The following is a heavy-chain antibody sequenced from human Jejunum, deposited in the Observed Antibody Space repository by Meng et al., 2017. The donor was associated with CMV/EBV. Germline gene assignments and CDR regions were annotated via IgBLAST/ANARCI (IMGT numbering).Heavy chain of an antibody. V-gene: IGHV1-69*10. CDR1: GDTFSSYP. D-gene: IGHD2-21*01. Sequence: HVQLVQSVAEVKKPGSSVRVSYKASGDTFSSYPITWVRQAPGQGLEWMGGIIPFLGITIYAQKYQGRVTITADKSTSTAYMELNSLRSEDTAVYYCASGGDCYGYWGQGTLVTVSS. CDR3: ASGGDCYGY. J-gene: IGHJ4*02. CDR2: IIPFLGIT.